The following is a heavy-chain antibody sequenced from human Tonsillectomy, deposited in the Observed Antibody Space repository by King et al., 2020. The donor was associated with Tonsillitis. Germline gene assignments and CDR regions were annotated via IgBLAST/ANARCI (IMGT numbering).Heavy chain of an antibody. J-gene: IGHJ6*02. V-gene: IGHV3-15*01. CDR2: IKSKTDGGTT. Sequence: VQLVESGGGLVKPGGSLRLSCAASGFTFSNAWMSWVRQAPGKGLEWVGRIKSKTDGGTTDYAAPVKGRFTISRDDSKNTLYLQMNSLKTEDTAVYYCTRSLAQLWLRRYYYGMDVWGQGTTVTVSS. D-gene: IGHD5-18*01. CDR1: GFTFSNAW. CDR3: TRSLAQLWLRRYYYGMDV.